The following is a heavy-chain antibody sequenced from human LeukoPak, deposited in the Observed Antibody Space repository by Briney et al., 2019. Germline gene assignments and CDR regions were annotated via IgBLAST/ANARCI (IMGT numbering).Heavy chain of an antibody. J-gene: IGHJ6*02. CDR2: IYHSGST. CDR3: ARDCSGGSCYSPGGLYYYYGMDV. D-gene: IGHD2-15*01. Sequence: PSETLSLTCAVSGGSLSSSNWWSWVRQPPGKGLEWIGEIYHSGSTNYNPSLKSRATISVDKSKNQFSLKLSSVTAADTAVHYCARDCSGGSCYSPGGLYYYYGMDVWGQGTTVTVSS. CDR1: GGSLSSSNW. V-gene: IGHV4-4*02.